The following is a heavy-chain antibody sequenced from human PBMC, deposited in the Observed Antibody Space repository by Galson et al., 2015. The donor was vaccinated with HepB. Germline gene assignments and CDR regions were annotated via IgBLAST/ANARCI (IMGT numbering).Heavy chain of an antibody. Sequence: SLRLSCAASGFTFSGYAMHWVRQAPAKGLEWLAFTSSDGSTTYYGDSVKGRFTISRDNSKNTLYLQMHSLRAEDTAVYYCAKVITPRSLDYWGQGTLVIVSS. CDR2: TSSDGSTT. V-gene: IGHV3-30*18. CDR3: AKVITPRSLDY. J-gene: IGHJ4*02. D-gene: IGHD4-23*01. CDR1: GFTFSGYA.